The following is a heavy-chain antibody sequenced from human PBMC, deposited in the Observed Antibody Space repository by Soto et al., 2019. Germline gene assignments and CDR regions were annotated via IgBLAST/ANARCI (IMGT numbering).Heavy chain of an antibody. D-gene: IGHD1-26*01. V-gene: IGHV1-69*01. CDR1: GGTFSSYS. CDR2: IIPIFGTA. Sequence: QVQLVQSGAEVKKPGSSVKVSCKASGGTFSSYSINWVRQAPGQGLEWMGEIIPIFGTANYGQKFQGRVTIPADESTSTAYMELSSLRSEDTAVYYCARDGGRHSGGIDYWGQGTLVTVSS. J-gene: IGHJ4*02. CDR3: ARDGGRHSGGIDY.